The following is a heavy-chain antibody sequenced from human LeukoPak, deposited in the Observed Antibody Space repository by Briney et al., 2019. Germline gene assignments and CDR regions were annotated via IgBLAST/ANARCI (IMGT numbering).Heavy chain of an antibody. D-gene: IGHD5-12*01. CDR2: IYYSGST. CDR1: GGSISSYY. Sequence: SETLSLTCTVSGGSISSYYWSWIRQPPGKGLEWIGYIYYSGSTNYNPSLKSRVTISVDTSKNQFSLKLSSVTAADTAVYYCARVVGILYSGYDSGFDYWGQGTLVTVSS. J-gene: IGHJ4*02. CDR3: ARVVGILYSGYDSGFDY. V-gene: IGHV4-59*01.